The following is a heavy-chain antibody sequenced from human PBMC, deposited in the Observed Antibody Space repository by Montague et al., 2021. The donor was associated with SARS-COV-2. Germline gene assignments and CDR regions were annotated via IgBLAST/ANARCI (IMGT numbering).Heavy chain of an antibody. J-gene: IGHJ4*02. CDR2: INHNGST. V-gene: IGHV4-34*01. CDR1: GGSFSGYY. Sequence: SETLSLTCAVYGGSFSGYYWSWIRQPPGKGLEWIGEINHNGSTNYNPSLKSRVTITVDTSKNQFSLELSSVTVADTAVYHFTRTSYRDSSGYYSHDYWGQGILVTVSS. D-gene: IGHD3-22*01. CDR3: TRTSYRDSSGYYSHDY.